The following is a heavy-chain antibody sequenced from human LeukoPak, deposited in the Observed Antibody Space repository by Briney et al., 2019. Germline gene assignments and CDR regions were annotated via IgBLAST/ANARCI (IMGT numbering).Heavy chain of an antibody. D-gene: IGHD5-12*01. V-gene: IGHV4-34*01. CDR2: INHSGST. CDR1: GGSFSGYY. Sequence: SETLSLTCAVYGGSFSGYYWSWIRQPPGKGLEWIGEINHSGSTNYNPSLKSRVTISVDTSKNQFSLKLSSVTAADTAVYYCAGVATLTWGYYYYYMDVWGKGTTVTVSS. CDR3: AGVATLTWGYYYYYMDV. J-gene: IGHJ6*03.